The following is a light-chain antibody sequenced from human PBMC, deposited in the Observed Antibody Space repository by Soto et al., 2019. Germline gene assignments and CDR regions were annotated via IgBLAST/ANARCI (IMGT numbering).Light chain of an antibody. CDR1: SSDVGAYDY. CDR3: CSYAGSYTFYV. V-gene: IGLV2-11*01. CDR2: DVS. Sequence: QSVLTQPRSVSGSPGQSVTISCTGTSSDVGAYDYVSWYQQHPGKAPKLMIYDVSKRPSGVPDRFSGSKSGNTASLTISGLQAEDEADYYCCSYAGSYTFYVFGTGTKGTVL. J-gene: IGLJ1*01.